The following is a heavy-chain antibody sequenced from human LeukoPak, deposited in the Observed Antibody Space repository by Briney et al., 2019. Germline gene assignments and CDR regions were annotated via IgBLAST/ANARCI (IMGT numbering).Heavy chain of an antibody. V-gene: IGHV3-23*01. CDR2: ISGSGGST. Sequence: GVSLRLSCAASGFTFSSYAMSWVRQAPGKGLEWVSDISGSGGSTYYADSVKGRFTISRDNSKNTLYLQMNSLRAEDAAVYYFATQITVVVTFDYWGQGALVTLSS. CDR1: GFTFSSYA. D-gene: IGHD3-22*01. J-gene: IGHJ4*02. CDR3: ATQITVVVTFDY.